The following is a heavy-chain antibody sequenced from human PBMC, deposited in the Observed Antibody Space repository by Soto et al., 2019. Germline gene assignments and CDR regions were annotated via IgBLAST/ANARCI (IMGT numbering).Heavy chain of an antibody. CDR3: ASLVIAARIH. Sequence: QLQLQESGPGLVKPSETLSLTCTVSGGSISSSSYYWGWLRQPPGKGLEWIGSIYYRGRTYYNPSHKSRVTISVDTSKIQFSLKLSSVTAADTAVYYCASLVIAARIHWGQGTLVTVSS. CDR1: GGSISSSSYY. J-gene: IGHJ4*02. D-gene: IGHD6-6*01. CDR2: IYYRGRT. V-gene: IGHV4-39*01.